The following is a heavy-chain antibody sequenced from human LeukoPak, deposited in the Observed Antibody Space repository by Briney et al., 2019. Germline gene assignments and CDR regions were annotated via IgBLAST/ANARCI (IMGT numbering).Heavy chain of an antibody. CDR1: GFTFSRYS. J-gene: IGHJ4*02. CDR2: ISSSSSV. Sequence: GGSLRLSCAASGFTFSRYSMNWVRQAPGKGLEWVSYISSSSSVYYADSVKGRFTISRDNAKNSLYLQMNSLRAEDTAVYYCARGGPQAPYWGQGTLVTVSS. CDR3: ARGGPQAPY. V-gene: IGHV3-48*01.